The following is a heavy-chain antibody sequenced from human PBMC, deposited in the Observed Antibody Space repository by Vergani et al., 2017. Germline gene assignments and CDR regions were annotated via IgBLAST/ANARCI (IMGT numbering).Heavy chain of an antibody. CDR2: IIPIFGTA. CDR1: GGTFSSYA. Sequence: QVQLVQSGAEVKKPGSSVKVSCKASGGTFSSYAISWVRQAPGQGLEWMGGIIPIFGTANYAQKFQGRVTITADKSTSTAYMELSSLRSEDTAVYYCARESQGVVPAAIMLDDAFDIWGQGTMVTVSS. V-gene: IGHV1-69*06. J-gene: IGHJ3*02. D-gene: IGHD2-2*01. CDR3: ARESQGVVPAAIMLDDAFDI.